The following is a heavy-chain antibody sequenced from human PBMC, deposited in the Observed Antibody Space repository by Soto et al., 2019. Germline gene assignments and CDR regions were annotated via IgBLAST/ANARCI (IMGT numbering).Heavy chain of an antibody. Sequence: SETLSLTCAVSGGSISSYYWSWIRQPPGKGLEWIGYIYYSGSTNYNPSLKSRVTISVDTSKNQFSLKLSSVTAADTAVYYCARMTFDDYFDYWGQGTLVTVSS. CDR3: ARMTFDDYFDY. J-gene: IGHJ4*02. D-gene: IGHD2-21*02. V-gene: IGHV4-59*01. CDR2: IYYSGST. CDR1: GGSISSYY.